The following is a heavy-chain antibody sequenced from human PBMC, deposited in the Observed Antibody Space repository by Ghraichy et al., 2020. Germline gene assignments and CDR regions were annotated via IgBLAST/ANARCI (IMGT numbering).Heavy chain of an antibody. Sequence: ASVKVSCKASGYTFTSYGISWVRQAPGQGLEWMGWISAYNGNTNYAQKLQGRVTMTTDTSTSTAYMELRSLRSDDTAVYYCARGKPPSVYYGSGSATPVDYWGQGTLVTVSS. CDR1: GYTFTSYG. J-gene: IGHJ4*02. CDR3: ARGKPPSVYYGSGSATPVDY. D-gene: IGHD3-10*01. V-gene: IGHV1-18*04. CDR2: ISAYNGNT.